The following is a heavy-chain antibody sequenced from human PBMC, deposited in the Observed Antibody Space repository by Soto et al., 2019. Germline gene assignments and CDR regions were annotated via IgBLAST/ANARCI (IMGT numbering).Heavy chain of an antibody. Sequence: QLQLQESGSGLVTPSQTLSLTCAVSGGSISSGGYSWNWIRQPPGKGREWIGNIYYSGSTYYNAALKRRVTISVDRSKNQYSLKLSSVTAADTAVYYCGRGDYANAFDIWGQGTMVTVSS. V-gene: IGHV4-30-2*01. CDR1: GGSISSGGYS. CDR2: IYYSGST. CDR3: GRGDYANAFDI. J-gene: IGHJ3*02. D-gene: IGHD4-17*01.